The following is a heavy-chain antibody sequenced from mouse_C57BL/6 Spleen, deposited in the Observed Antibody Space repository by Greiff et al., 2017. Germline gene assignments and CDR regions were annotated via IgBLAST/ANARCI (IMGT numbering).Heavy chain of an antibody. CDR2: ISDGGSYT. Sequence: EVKLVESGGGLVKPGGSLKLSCAASGFTFSSYAMSWVRQTPEKRLEWVATISDGGSYTYYPDNVKGRFTISRDNAKNNLYLQMSHLKSEDTAMYYCARGGLSPYYYAMDYWGQGTSVTVSS. CDR3: ARGGLSPYYYAMDY. J-gene: IGHJ4*01. CDR1: GFTFSSYA. V-gene: IGHV5-4*03. D-gene: IGHD1-3*01.